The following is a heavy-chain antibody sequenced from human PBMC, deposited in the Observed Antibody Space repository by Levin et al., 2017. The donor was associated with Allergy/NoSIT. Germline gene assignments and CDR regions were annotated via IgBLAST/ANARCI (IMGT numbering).Heavy chain of an antibody. J-gene: IGHJ4*02. D-gene: IGHD3-22*01. V-gene: IGHV3-23*01. CDR3: AKAEGWLAPFDY. CDR1: GFTFSDYA. CDR2: ISGSGVTR. Sequence: GGSLRLSCAASGFTFSDYAMSWVRQAPGKGLEWVSAISGSGVTRHYADSVRGRFRLSRDNTNDTLYLHMNSLRADDTAIYYCAKAEGWLAPFDYWGQGALVIVS.